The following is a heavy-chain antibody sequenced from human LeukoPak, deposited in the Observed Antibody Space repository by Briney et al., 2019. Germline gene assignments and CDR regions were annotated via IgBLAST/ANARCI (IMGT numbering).Heavy chain of an antibody. Sequence: PGRSLRLSCAASGFTFSSYAMHWVRQAPGKGLEWVAVISYDGSNKYYADSVKGRFTISRDNSKNTLCLQMNSLRAEDTAVYYCAREVVVVPAAMGVGAFDIWGQGTMVTVSS. CDR1: GFTFSSYA. D-gene: IGHD2-2*01. CDR3: AREVVVVPAAMGVGAFDI. J-gene: IGHJ3*02. CDR2: ISYDGSNK. V-gene: IGHV3-30*04.